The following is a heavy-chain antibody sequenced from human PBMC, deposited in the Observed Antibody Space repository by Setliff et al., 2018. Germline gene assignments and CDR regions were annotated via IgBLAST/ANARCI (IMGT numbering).Heavy chain of an antibody. V-gene: IGHV3-7*01. CDR1: GFTFGGYW. Sequence: GGSLRLSCAASGFTFGGYWMSWVRQAPGKGLEWVANIKQDGSDIYYLDSVKGRFTISRDNAKNSLYLQMNSLRAEDTAVYYCARDFYSYGSRSYYKTNLDYWGQGTQVTVSS. J-gene: IGHJ4*02. CDR2: IKQDGSDI. D-gene: IGHD3-10*01. CDR3: ARDFYSYGSRSYYKTNLDY.